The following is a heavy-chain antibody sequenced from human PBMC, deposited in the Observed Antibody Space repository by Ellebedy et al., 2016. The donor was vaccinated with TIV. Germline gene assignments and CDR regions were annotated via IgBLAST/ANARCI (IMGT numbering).Heavy chain of an antibody. V-gene: IGHV3-74*01. CDR1: GFTFTQYW. CDR2: INSDGSST. D-gene: IGHD6-19*01. J-gene: IGHJ2*01. Sequence: PGGSLRLSCAASGFTFTQYWLHWVRQAPGKGPVWVSRINSDGSSTTYADSVKGRFTISRDNAKNKLYLKMNSLRAEDTAVYYCARAGSSGWEAYFDLWGRGTLVTVSS. CDR3: ARAGSSGWEAYFDL.